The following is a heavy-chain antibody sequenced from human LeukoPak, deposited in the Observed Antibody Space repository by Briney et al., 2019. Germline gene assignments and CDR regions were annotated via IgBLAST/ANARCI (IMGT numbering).Heavy chain of an antibody. CDR1: GFTFSSYE. Sequence: GGSLRLSCAASGFTFSSYEMNWVRQAPGKGLEWVSYISSSGSTIYYADSVKSRFTISRDNAKNSLYLQMNSLRAEDTAVYYCARVNSYGLDYWGQGTLVTVSS. CDR3: ARVNSYGLDY. J-gene: IGHJ4*02. D-gene: IGHD5-18*01. V-gene: IGHV3-48*03. CDR2: ISSSGSTI.